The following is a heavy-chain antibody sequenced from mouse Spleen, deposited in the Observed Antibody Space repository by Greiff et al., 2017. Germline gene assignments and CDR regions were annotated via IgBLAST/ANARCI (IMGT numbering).Heavy chain of an antibody. Sequence: EVKLVESGGDLVKPGGSLKLSCAASGFTFSSYGMSWVRQTPDKRLEWVATISSGGSCTYYPDSVKGRFTISRDNAKNTLYLQMSSLKSEDTAMYYCARDGYYLAWFAYWGQGTLVTVSA. CDR3: ARDGYYLAWFAY. CDR2: ISSGGSCT. D-gene: IGHD2-3*01. J-gene: IGHJ3*01. V-gene: IGHV5-6*02. CDR1: GFTFSSYG.